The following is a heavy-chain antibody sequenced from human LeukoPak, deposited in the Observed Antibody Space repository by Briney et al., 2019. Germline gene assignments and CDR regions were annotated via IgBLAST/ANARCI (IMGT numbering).Heavy chain of an antibody. CDR3: MRQGLGGAGR. Sequence: GGSLRLSCAASGFTVSSNHMNWVRQAPGKGLERVSVIFSGGDTSYADSVKGRFTISRDSSKNTLFLQMNSLTPGDTAVYYCMRQGLGGAGRWGQGTLVTVSS. CDR2: IFSGGDT. D-gene: IGHD6-19*01. V-gene: IGHV3-66*02. J-gene: IGHJ4*02. CDR1: GFTVSSNH.